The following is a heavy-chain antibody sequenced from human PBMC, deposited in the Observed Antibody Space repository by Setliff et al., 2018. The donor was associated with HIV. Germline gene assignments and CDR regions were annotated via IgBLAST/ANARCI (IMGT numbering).Heavy chain of an antibody. CDR2: IRSKGYGSAT. Sequence: PSETLSLSCAASGFTFSGSAMHWVRQASGKGLEWVGRIRSKGYGSATAYAASVKGRFTISRDDSRSTLYLQMNSLITEDTALYYCTTAVAQNWYGSGNENYWGQGTLVTVSS. CDR3: TTAVAQNWYGSGNENY. V-gene: IGHV3-73*01. J-gene: IGHJ4*02. CDR1: GFTFSGSA. D-gene: IGHD3-10*01.